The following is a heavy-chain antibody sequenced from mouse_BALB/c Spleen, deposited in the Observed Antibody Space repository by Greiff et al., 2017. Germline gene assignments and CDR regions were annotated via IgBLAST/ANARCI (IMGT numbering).Heavy chain of an antibody. J-gene: IGHJ2*01. Sequence: VQLQQSGAELAKPGASVKMSCKASGYTFTSYWMHWVKQRPGQGLEWIGYINPSTGYTEYNQKFKDKATLTADKSSSTAYMQLSSLTSEDSAVYYCARPLLRLSYYFDYWGQGTTLTVSS. CDR2: INPSTGYT. V-gene: IGHV1-7*01. CDR1: GYTFTSYW. D-gene: IGHD1-2*01. CDR3: ARPLLRLSYYFDY.